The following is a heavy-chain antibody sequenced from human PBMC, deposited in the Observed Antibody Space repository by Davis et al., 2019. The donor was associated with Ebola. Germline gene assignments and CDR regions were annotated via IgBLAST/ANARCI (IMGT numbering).Heavy chain of an antibody. CDR2: ISAYNGNT. V-gene: IGHV1-18*01. CDR1: GGTFSSYG. Sequence: ASVKVSCKASGGTFSSYGISWVRQAPGQGLEWMGWISAYNGNTNYAQKLQGRVTMTRDTSTSTVYMELSSLRSEDTAVYYCARGGVYYDSSGPSAYWGQGTLVTVSS. J-gene: IGHJ4*02. CDR3: ARGGVYYDSSGPSAY. D-gene: IGHD3-22*01.